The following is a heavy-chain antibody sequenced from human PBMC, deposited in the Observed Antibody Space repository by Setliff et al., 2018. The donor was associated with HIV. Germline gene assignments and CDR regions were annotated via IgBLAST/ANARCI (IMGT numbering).Heavy chain of an antibody. V-gene: IGHV1-2*06. Sequence: GASVKVSCKALGFLVTGYNVHWVRQAPGHGPEWLGRINPNNGGTNYAQKFQGRVTMSLDTSTSTVSLELKALTSDDTAVYYCVRPRVFDSFDVWGPGTMVTVS. CDR1: GFLVTGYN. CDR3: VRPRVFDSFDV. CDR2: INPNNGGT. J-gene: IGHJ3*01.